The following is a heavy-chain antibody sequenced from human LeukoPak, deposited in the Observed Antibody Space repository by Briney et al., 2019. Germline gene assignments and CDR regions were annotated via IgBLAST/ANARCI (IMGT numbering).Heavy chain of an antibody. CDR1: GYTFTDFF. J-gene: IGHJ6*02. CDR3: VKDGQLLQYVAYYYYGMDV. V-gene: IGHV1-2*02. CDR2: INPNSGAT. D-gene: IGHD2-21*02. Sequence: ASVKVSCKASGYTFTDFFVHWVRQAPGQGLEWMGWINPNSGATNYAQKFQGRVTMTRDTSIGTAYMELTRLRPDDTALYYCVKDGQLLQYVAYYYYGMDVWGQGTTVTVSS.